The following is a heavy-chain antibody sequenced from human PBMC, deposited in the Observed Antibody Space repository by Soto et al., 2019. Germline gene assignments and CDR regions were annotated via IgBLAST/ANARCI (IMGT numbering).Heavy chain of an antibody. Sequence: QVQLHQSGPGLVKPSQTLSLECTVIGGSVNTGDNYWSWVRQSPGRVLEWIGYIYHTVNTVYNPALENRVTMSVDAYKNQFSLTLASVTAADTAVYFCAREPLDGMDVWGQGTNVTVSS. CDR3: AREPLDGMDV. J-gene: IGHJ6*02. CDR2: IYHTVNT. V-gene: IGHV4-30-4*01. CDR1: GGSVNTGDNY.